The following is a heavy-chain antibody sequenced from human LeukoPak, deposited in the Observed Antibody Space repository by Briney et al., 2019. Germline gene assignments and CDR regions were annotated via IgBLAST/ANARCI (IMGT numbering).Heavy chain of an antibody. V-gene: IGHV3-30*02. CDR1: GFTFSSYG. J-gene: IGHJ3*02. Sequence: PGGSLRLSCAASGFTFSSYGMHWVRQAPGKGLEWVAVIWYDGSNKYYADSVKGRFTISRDNSKNTLYLQMNSLRAEDTAVYYCATLHEVVTMVRGVDAFDIWGQGTMVTVSS. CDR3: ATLHEVVTMVRGVDAFDI. CDR2: IWYDGSNK. D-gene: IGHD3-10*01.